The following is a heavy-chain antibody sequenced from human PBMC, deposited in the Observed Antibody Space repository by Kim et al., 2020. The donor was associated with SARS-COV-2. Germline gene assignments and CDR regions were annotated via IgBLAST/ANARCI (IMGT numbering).Heavy chain of an antibody. CDR2: IWYDGSNK. CDR3: AKDGSTYVYTHLFDY. V-gene: IGHV3-33*06. CDR1: GFTFSSYA. J-gene: IGHJ4*02. D-gene: IGHD3-16*01. Sequence: GGSLRLSCAASGFTFSSYAMHWVRQAPGKGLEWVAVIWYDGSNKYYADSVKGRFTISRDNSKNTLYLQMNSLRAEDTAVYYCAKDGSTYVYTHLFDYWGQGTLVTVSS.